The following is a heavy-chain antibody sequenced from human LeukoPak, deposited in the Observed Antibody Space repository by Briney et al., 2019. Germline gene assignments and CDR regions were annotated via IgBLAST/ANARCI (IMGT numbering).Heavy chain of an antibody. CDR1: GFIFTNYW. J-gene: IGHJ3*02. V-gene: IGHV3-7*03. CDR3: ARQETSWVAFDI. CDR2: IKKDGSEK. Sequence: GGSLRLSCASSGFIFTNYWMTWVRQAPGKGLEWVANIKKDGSEKYYVDSVKGRFIISRDDAKKSVYLQMNSLRAEDTAVYYCARQETSWVAFDIWGQGTMVTVSS. D-gene: IGHD1-26*01.